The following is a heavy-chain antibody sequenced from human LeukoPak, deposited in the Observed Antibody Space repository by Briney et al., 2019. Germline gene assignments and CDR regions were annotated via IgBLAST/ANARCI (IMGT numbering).Heavy chain of an antibody. CDR2: ISSSSSTI. CDR3: ARDPGIVVVTDFDY. V-gene: IGHV3-48*02. CDR1: GFTFSSYA. D-gene: IGHD3-22*01. J-gene: IGHJ4*02. Sequence: GGSLRLSCAASGFTFSSYAMSWVRQAPGKGLEWVSYISSSSSTIYYADSVKGRFTISRDNAKNSLYLQMNSPRDEDTAVYYCARDPGIVVVTDFDYWGQGTLVTVSS.